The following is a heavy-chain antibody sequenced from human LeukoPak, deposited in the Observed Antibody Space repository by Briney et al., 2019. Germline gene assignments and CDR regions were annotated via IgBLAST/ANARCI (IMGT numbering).Heavy chain of an antibody. V-gene: IGHV3-74*01. CDR2: INSDGSST. D-gene: IGHD5-18*01. Sequence: PGGSLRLSCAASGFTFISYWMHWVRQAPGKGLVWVSRINSDGSSTSYADSVKGRFTISRDNAKNTLYLQMNSLRAEDTAVYYCARPSRRYTYYYAMDDWGQGTTVTVSS. CDR3: ARPSRRYTYYYAMDD. J-gene: IGHJ6*02. CDR1: GFTFISYW.